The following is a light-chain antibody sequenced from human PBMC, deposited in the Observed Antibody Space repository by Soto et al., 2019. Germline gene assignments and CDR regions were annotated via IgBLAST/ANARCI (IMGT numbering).Light chain of an antibody. CDR3: GSYTTSSNYV. CDR1: SGDVCRYNY. V-gene: IGLV2-14*01. Sequence: QSALTQPASVSGSPGQSITISCTGTSGDVCRYNYVSWYQQHPGRAPKLIIYEVTNRPSGVSNRFSGSKSGNTASLTISGLQAEDEADYYCGSYTTSSNYVFGTGTKVTVL. CDR2: EVT. J-gene: IGLJ1*01.